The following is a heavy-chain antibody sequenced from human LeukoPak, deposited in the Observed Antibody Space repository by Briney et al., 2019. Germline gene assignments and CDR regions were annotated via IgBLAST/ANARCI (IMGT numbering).Heavy chain of an antibody. CDR1: GGSISSYY. V-gene: IGHV4-59*01. D-gene: IGHD2-8*02. J-gene: IGHJ4*02. CDR3: ARYLAGGPFDY. CDR2: IYYSGST. Sequence: TPSETLSLTCTVSGGSISSYYWSWIRQPPGKGLEWIGYIYYSGSTNYNPSPKSRVTISVDTSKNQFSLKLSSVTTADTAVYYCARYLAGGPFDYWGQGTLVTVSS.